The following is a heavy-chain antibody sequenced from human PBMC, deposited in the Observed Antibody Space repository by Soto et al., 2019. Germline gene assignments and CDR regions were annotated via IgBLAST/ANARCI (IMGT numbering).Heavy chain of an antibody. CDR3: ARDPSFTGMDV. V-gene: IGHV1-3*01. J-gene: IGHJ6*02. Sequence: QVQLVQSGAEVKKPGASVKVSCKASGYTFTSYAMHWVRQAPGQRLEWMGWINAGNGNTKYSQKFQGRVTITRDTSASTAYMELRSLRSEDTAVYYCARDPSFTGMDVWGQGTTVTVSS. CDR1: GYTFTSYA. D-gene: IGHD2-15*01. CDR2: INAGNGNT.